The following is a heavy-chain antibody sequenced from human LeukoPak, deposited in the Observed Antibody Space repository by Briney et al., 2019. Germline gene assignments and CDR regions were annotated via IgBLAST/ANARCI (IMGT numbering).Heavy chain of an antibody. CDR1: GFTFDDYA. CDR3: AKDPLRYFDWSYFDY. V-gene: IGHV3-9*01. D-gene: IGHD3-9*01. J-gene: IGHJ4*02. Sequence: QAGRSLRHSCAASGFTFDDYAMHWVRQAPGKGLEWVSGISWNSGSIGYADSVKGRFTISRDNAKNSLYLQMNSLRAEDTALYYCAKDPLRYFDWSYFDYWGQGTLVTVSS. CDR2: ISWNSGSI.